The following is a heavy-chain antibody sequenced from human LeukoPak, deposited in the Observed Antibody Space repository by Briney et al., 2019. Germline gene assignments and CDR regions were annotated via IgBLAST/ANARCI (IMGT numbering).Heavy chain of an antibody. J-gene: IGHJ4*02. CDR1: GFTFSRYW. CDR2: KYQDGSEK. V-gene: IGHV3-7*01. D-gene: IGHD2/OR15-2a*01. Sequence: GGSLRLSCAASGFTFSRYWMSWVRQAPGKGLEWVANKYQDGSEKYYVDSVKGRFTISRDNAKNSLYLQMDSLRAEDTAVYYCARVSVGLRSRSRYFDYWGQGTLVTVSS. CDR3: ARVSVGLRSRSRYFDY.